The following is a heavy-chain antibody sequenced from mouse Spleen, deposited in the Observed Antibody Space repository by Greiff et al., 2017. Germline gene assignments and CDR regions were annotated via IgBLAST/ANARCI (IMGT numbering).Heavy chain of an antibody. CDR2: ISYSGST. V-gene: IGHV3-2*02. D-gene: IGHD2-1*01. CDR1: GYSITSDYA. J-gene: IGHJ4*01. Sequence: DVKLQESGPGLVKPSQSLSLTCTVTGYSITSDYAWNWIRQFPGNKLEWMGYISYSGSTSYNPSLKSRISITRDTSKNQFFLQLNSVTTEDTATYYCARSDGNTGDYAMDYWGQGTSVTVSS. CDR3: ARSDGNTGDYAMDY.